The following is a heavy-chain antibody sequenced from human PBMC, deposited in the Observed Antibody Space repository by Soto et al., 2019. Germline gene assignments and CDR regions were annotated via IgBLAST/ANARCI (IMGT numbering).Heavy chain of an antibody. CDR2: IIPILGIA. Sequence: ASVKVSCKASGGTFSSYTISWVRQAPGQGLEWMGRIIPILGIANYAQKFQGRVTITADKSTSTAYMELSSLRSEDTAVYYCAREAKGKLLWFGEFDYWGQGTLVTVSS. V-gene: IGHV1-69*04. J-gene: IGHJ4*02. CDR1: GGTFSSYT. CDR3: AREAKGKLLWFGEFDY. D-gene: IGHD3-10*01.